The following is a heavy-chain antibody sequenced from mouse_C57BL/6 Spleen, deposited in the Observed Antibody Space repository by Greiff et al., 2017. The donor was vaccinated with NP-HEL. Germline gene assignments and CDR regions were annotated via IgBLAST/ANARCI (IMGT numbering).Heavy chain of an antibody. Sequence: QVQLQQSGPELVKPGASVKISCKASGYAFSSSWMNWVKQRPGKGLEWIGRIYPGDGDTNYNGKFKGKATLTADKSSSTAYMQLSSLTSEDSAVYFCARLFYDVYYYAMDYWGQGTSVTVSS. CDR2: IYPGDGDT. J-gene: IGHJ4*01. CDR1: GYAFSSSW. V-gene: IGHV1-82*01. CDR3: ARLFYDVYYYAMDY. D-gene: IGHD2-3*01.